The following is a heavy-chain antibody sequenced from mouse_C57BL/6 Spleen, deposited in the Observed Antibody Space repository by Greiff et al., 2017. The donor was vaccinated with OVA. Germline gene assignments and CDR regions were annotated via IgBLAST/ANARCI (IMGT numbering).Heavy chain of an antibody. Sequence: QVQLQQSGPELVKPGASVKLSCKASGYTFTSYDINWVKQRPGQGLEWIGWIYPRDGSTKYNEKFKGKATLTVDTSSRTAYMELHSLTSEDSAVYLCARSGYDYDGFYFDYWGQGTTLTVSS. V-gene: IGHV1-85*01. CDR2: IYPRDGST. D-gene: IGHD2-4*01. J-gene: IGHJ2*01. CDR1: GYTFTSYD. CDR3: ARSGYDYDGFYFDY.